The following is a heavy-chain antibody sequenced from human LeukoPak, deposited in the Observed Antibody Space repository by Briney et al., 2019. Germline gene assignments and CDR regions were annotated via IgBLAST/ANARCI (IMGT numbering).Heavy chain of an antibody. CDR3: AKASSKYGSGSLYYYYYMDV. J-gene: IGHJ6*03. CDR1: GFSFSSYG. CDR2: IRYDGSNK. Sequence: PGGSLRLSCAASGFSFSSYGMHWVRQAPGKGLEWVAFIRYDGSNKYYADSVKGRFTISRDNSKNTLYLQMNSLRAEDTAVYYCAKASSKYGSGSLYYYYYMDVWGKGTTVTISS. V-gene: IGHV3-30*02. D-gene: IGHD3-10*01.